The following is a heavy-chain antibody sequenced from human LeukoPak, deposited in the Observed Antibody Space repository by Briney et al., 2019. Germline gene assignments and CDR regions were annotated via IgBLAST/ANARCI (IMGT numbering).Heavy chain of an antibody. Sequence: PGGSLRLSCAASGFTFSSYSMNWVRQAPGKGLEWVSSISSSSSYIYCADSVKGRFTISRDNAKNSLYLQMNSLRAEDTAVYYCARDFHYYDSSGIDAFDIWGQGTMVTVSS. D-gene: IGHD3-22*01. J-gene: IGHJ3*02. CDR3: ARDFHYYDSSGIDAFDI. CDR1: GFTFSSYS. CDR2: ISSSSSYI. V-gene: IGHV3-21*04.